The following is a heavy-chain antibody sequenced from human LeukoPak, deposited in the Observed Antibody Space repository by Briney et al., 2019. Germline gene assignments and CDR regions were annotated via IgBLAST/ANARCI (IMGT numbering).Heavy chain of an antibody. CDR3: ARDRQWLFDF. J-gene: IGHJ4*02. D-gene: IGHD6-19*01. V-gene: IGHV3-33*01. CDR2: IWYDGSNQ. Sequence: GGSLRLSCAASGFTFSSYGLHWVRQAPGKGLEWGAVIWYDGSNQYYADSVKGRFTISRDDSNNTLYLQMDSLRAEDTAVYYCARDRQWLFDFWGQGTLVTVSS. CDR1: GFTFSSYG.